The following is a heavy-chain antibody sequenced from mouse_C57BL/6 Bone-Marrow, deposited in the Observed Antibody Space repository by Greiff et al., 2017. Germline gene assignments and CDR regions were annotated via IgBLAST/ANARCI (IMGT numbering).Heavy chain of an antibody. CDR1: GYTFTSYW. CDR3: AQSHGNYLYYFDY. D-gene: IGHD2-1*01. J-gene: IGHJ2*01. Sequence: QVQLQQSGAELVRPGSSVKLSYKASGYTFTSYWMDWVKQRPGQGLEWIGNIYPSDSDTHYNQKFKDKATLTADKSSSTAYMQLSSLTSEDSAVYDCAQSHGNYLYYFDYWGQGTTLTVS. CDR2: IYPSDSDT. V-gene: IGHV1-61*01.